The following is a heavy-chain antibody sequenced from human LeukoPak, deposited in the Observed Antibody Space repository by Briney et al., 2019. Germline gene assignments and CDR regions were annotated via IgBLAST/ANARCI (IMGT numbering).Heavy chain of an antibody. CDR1: GGSVSSGSYY. CDR2: IYYSGST. J-gene: IGHJ4*02. V-gene: IGHV4-61*01. D-gene: IGHD6-13*01. Sequence: SETLSLTCTVSGGSVSSGSYYWSWLRQPPGKGLEWIGYIYYSGSTNYNPSLKSRVTISVDSSKNQFSLKLSSVTAADTAVYYCARGAGYCSSNDYWGQGTLVTVSS. CDR3: ARGAGYCSSNDY.